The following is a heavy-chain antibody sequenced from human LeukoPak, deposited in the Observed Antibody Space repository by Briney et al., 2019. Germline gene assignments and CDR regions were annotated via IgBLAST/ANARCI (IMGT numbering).Heavy chain of an antibody. V-gene: IGHV3-15*01. D-gene: IGHD6-19*01. Sequence: GGSLRLSCAASGFTFSIHWMSWVRQAPGKGLEWVGRIRSKTHGETIDYAAPVRGRFTISRDDSKNTLYLQLNSLKTEDTAVYYCATEVIIAVTGNDYWGQGSLVTVSS. CDR2: IRSKTHGETI. J-gene: IGHJ4*02. CDR1: GFTFSIHW. CDR3: ATEVIIAVTGNDY.